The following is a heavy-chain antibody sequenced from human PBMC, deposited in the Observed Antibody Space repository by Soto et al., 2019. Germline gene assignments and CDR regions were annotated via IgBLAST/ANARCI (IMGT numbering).Heavy chain of an antibody. CDR1: GGSMSSSNW. V-gene: IGHV4-4*02. CDR3: ARSEATGLDY. Sequence: QVQLQESGPGLVKPSGTLSLTCTVSGGSMSSSNWWNWVRQSPGKGLEWVGEAHHSGRTNYNPSHKSRVTISVDKSKNHFSLKLSSVTAAETAVYYGARSEATGLDYWGQGTLVTVSS. D-gene: IGHD1-26*01. CDR2: AHHSGRT. J-gene: IGHJ4*02.